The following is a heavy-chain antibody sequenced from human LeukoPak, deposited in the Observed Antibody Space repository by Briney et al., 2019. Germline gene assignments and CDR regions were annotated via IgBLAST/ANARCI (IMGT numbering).Heavy chain of an antibody. V-gene: IGHV3-30-3*01. D-gene: IGHD3/OR15-3a*01. CDR1: GFTFSSYA. Sequence: GGSLRLSCAASGFTFSSYAMHWVRQAPGKGLEWMAVISYDGSNKYYADSVKGRFTISRDNSKNTLYLQMNSLRAEDTAVYYCARAERDLYYFDYWGQGTLVTVSS. CDR2: ISYDGSNK. CDR3: ARAERDLYYFDY. J-gene: IGHJ4*02.